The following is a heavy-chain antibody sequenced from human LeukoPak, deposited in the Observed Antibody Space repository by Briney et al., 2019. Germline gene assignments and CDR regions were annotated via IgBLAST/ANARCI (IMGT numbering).Heavy chain of an antibody. V-gene: IGHV3-30*02. Sequence: GGSLRLSCAASGFTFSSYGMHWVRQAPGKGLEWVAFIRYDGSNKYYADSVKGRFTISRDNSKNTLYLQMNSLRAEDTAVYYCAVPPYSSGRGSYFDYWGQGTLVTVSS. D-gene: IGHD6-19*01. CDR2: IRYDGSNK. CDR1: GFTFSSYG. CDR3: AVPPYSSGRGSYFDY. J-gene: IGHJ4*02.